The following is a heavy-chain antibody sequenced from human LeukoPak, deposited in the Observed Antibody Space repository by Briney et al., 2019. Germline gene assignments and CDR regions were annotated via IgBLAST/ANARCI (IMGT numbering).Heavy chain of an antibody. J-gene: IGHJ4*02. CDR1: GYTFTSYG. V-gene: IGHV1-18*01. CDR3: ARECYDSSGYYHFDY. CDR2: ISAYNGNT. D-gene: IGHD3-22*01. Sequence: GASVKASCKASGYTFTSYGISWVRQAPGQGLEWMGWISAYNGNTNYAQKLQGRVTMTTDTPTSTAYMELRSLRSDDTAVYYCARECYDSSGYYHFDYWGQGTLVTVSS.